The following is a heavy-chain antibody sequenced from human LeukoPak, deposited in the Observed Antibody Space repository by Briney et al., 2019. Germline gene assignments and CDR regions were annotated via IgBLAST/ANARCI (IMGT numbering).Heavy chain of an antibody. Sequence: GASVKVSCKASGGTFSSYAISWVRQAPGQGLEWMGGIIPIFGTANYAQKFQGRVTITADESTCTAYMELSSLRSEDTAVYYCARGASYDIVYYFDYWGQGTLVTVSS. V-gene: IGHV1-69*13. J-gene: IGHJ4*02. CDR3: ARGASYDIVYYFDY. CDR2: IIPIFGTA. D-gene: IGHD2-15*01. CDR1: GGTFSSYA.